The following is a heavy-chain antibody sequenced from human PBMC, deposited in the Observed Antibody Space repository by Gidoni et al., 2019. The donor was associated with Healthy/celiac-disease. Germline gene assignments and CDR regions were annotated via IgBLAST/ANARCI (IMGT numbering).Heavy chain of an antibody. V-gene: IGHV3-23*01. CDR1: GFTFSSYA. Sequence: EVQLLESGGGLVQPGGSLRLSCAASGFTFSSYAMRWVRQAPGKGLEWVSAISGSGGSTYYADSVKGRFTISRDNSKNTLYLQMNSLRAEDTAVYYCASQPHVAMVPFDYWGQGTLVTVSS. CDR3: ASQPHVAMVPFDY. J-gene: IGHJ4*02. D-gene: IGHD2-8*01. CDR2: ISGSGGST.